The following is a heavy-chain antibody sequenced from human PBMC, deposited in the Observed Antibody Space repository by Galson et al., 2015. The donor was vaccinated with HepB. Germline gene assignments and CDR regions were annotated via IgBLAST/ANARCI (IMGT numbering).Heavy chain of an antibody. D-gene: IGHD4/OR15-4a*01. J-gene: IGHJ4*02. Sequence: SVKVSCKASGYTFTTNGIGWVRQAPGQGLEWMGWISAHSGDTKYAQKLQGRVTMTRDTSTGTVYVELRSLRSDDTAAYYCARDRDYRLDYWGQGTLVTVSS. CDR1: GYTFTTNG. CDR3: ARDRDYRLDY. V-gene: IGHV1-18*04. CDR2: ISAHSGDT.